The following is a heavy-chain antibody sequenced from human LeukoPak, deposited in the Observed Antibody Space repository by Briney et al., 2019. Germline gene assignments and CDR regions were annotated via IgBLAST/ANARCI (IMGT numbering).Heavy chain of an antibody. CDR2: ISYDGSNK. Sequence: GGSLRLSCAASGFTFSSYAMHWVRQAPGKGLEWVAVISYDGSNKYYADSVKGRFTISRDNSKNTLYLQMNSLRAEDTAVYYCASGWQAGTKVDYWDQGTLVTVSS. J-gene: IGHJ4*02. V-gene: IGHV3-30-3*01. CDR1: GFTFSSYA. CDR3: ASGWQAGTKVDY. D-gene: IGHD1-7*01.